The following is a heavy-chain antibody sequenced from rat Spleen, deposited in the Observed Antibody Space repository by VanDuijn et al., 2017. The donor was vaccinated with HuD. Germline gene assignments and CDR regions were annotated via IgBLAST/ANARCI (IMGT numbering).Heavy chain of an antibody. V-gene: IGHV2-41*01. CDR1: GFSLTSYN. D-gene: IGHD4-1*01. CDR3: ARGDGDY. CDR2: IWNTGGT. J-gene: IGHJ2*01. Sequence: QVQLKESGPGLVQPSQTLSLTCPVAGFSLTSYNVHWVRQPPGKGLEWMGVIWNTGGTRYNSALKSRLSISKDTSKSQVFLKMNSLQTEDTATYYCARGDGDYWGQGVMVTVSS.